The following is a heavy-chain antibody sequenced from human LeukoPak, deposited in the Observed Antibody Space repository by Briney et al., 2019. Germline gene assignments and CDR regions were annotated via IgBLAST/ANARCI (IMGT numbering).Heavy chain of an antibody. J-gene: IGHJ4*02. Sequence: PSETLSLTCTVSGGSITNYYWSWIRHSSGKGLEWIGYMYYIGSAYYSPSLKSRVTMSVDTSKNQFSLILTSVTAADTAMYYCARSNFSSSWDLWGQGTLVTVYS. CDR1: GGSITNYY. CDR2: MYYIGSA. CDR3: ARSNFSSSWDL. D-gene: IGHD6-13*01. V-gene: IGHV4-59*08.